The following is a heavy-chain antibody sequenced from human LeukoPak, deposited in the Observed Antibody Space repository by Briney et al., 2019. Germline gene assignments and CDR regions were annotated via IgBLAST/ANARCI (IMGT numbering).Heavy chain of an antibody. CDR2: IFYSGST. V-gene: IGHV4-39*07. J-gene: IGHJ3*02. Sequence: SETLSLTCTVSGGSISTSSYYWGWVRQPPGKGLEWIGNIFYSGSTYYSPSLKSRVTISVDTSKNQFSLKLSSVTAADTAVYFCARGPYSYDSSGAFDIWGQGTMVTVSS. D-gene: IGHD3-22*01. CDR1: GGSISTSSYY. CDR3: ARGPYSYDSSGAFDI.